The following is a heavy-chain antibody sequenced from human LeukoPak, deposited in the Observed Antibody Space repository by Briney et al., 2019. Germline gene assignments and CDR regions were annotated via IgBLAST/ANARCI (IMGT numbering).Heavy chain of an antibody. CDR1: GFTFSSYG. CDR2: IWYDGSNK. CDR3: AKDLRYNWSTTFLFDY. J-gene: IGHJ4*02. V-gene: IGHV3-33*06. Sequence: VGSLRLSCAASGFTFSSYGMHWVRQAPGKGLEWVAVIWYDGSNKYYADSVKGRFTISRDNSKNTLYLQMNSLRAEDTAVYYCAKDLRYNWSTTFLFDYWGQGTLVTVSS. D-gene: IGHD1-1*01.